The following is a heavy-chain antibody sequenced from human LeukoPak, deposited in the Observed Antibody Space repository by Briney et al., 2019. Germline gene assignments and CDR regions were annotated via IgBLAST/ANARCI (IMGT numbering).Heavy chain of an antibody. Sequence: GSLRLSCAASGFTFSNAWMSWVRQPPGKGLEWIGEIYHSGSTNYNPSLKSRVTISVDKSKNQFSLKLSSVTAADTAVYYCARVSRDSGSYYLDYWGQGTLVIVSS. D-gene: IGHD1-26*01. CDR2: IYHSGST. V-gene: IGHV4-4*02. CDR1: GFTFSNAW. CDR3: ARVSRDSGSYYLDY. J-gene: IGHJ4*02.